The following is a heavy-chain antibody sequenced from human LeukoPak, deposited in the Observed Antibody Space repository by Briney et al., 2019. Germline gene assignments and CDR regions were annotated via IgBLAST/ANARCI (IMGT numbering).Heavy chain of an antibody. V-gene: IGHV3-23*01. J-gene: IGHJ4*02. CDR2: ITSSGNTT. D-gene: IGHD3-22*01. CDR3: AKAANYYDSSGYYVHYFDY. Sequence: PGGSLRLSCAASGFTFSFYAMSWVRQAPGKGLEWVAGITSSGNTTYYADSVKGRFTISRDNSKNTLYLQMNSLRAEDTAVYYCAKAANYYDSSGYYVHYFDYWGQGTLVTVSS. CDR1: GFTFSFYA.